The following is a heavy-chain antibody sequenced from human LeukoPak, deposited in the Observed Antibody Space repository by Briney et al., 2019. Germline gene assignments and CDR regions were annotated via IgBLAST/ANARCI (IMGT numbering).Heavy chain of an antibody. V-gene: IGHV4-38-2*01. CDR3: VRQDYLDSSGYHHYFDY. D-gene: IGHD3-22*01. CDR2: IYQSWST. Sequence: SETLTLTCAVSGYSISSGYYWGWIRQPPGKGLEWIGSIYQSWSTFYNPSLKSRVTISVDTSKNQFSLKLTSVTAADTAVYYCVRQDYLDSSGYHHYFDYWGQGNLVTVSS. CDR1: GYSISSGYY. J-gene: IGHJ4*02.